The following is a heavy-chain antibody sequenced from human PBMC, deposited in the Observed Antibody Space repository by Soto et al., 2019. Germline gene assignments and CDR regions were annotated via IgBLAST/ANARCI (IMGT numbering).Heavy chain of an antibody. D-gene: IGHD3-3*01. Sequence: PXXTLSLPFTVSGGSISSYYWXWIRQPPGKGLEWIGYIHYSGSTKYNPSLKSRVTISADTSKNQFSLKLSSVTAADKAVYYCARGHYDFWSGYFATIDYWGQGTLVTVSS. CDR3: ARGHYDFWSGYFATIDY. J-gene: IGHJ4*02. CDR2: IHYSGST. CDR1: GGSISSYY. V-gene: IGHV4-59*08.